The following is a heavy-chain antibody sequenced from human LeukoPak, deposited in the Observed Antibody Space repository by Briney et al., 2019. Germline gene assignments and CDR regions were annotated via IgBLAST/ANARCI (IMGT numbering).Heavy chain of an antibody. CDR1: GYTFTGYY. Sequence: ASVKVSCKASGYTFTGYYLHWVRQAPGQGREWMGWIDPKSGGTKIAQNFQGRVTMTRDTSIRTAYMDLSRLRSDDTAVYFCARSIVGSSPIDYWGQGTLVTVSS. V-gene: IGHV1-2*02. CDR2: IDPKSGGT. J-gene: IGHJ4*02. D-gene: IGHD1-26*01. CDR3: ARSIVGSSPIDY.